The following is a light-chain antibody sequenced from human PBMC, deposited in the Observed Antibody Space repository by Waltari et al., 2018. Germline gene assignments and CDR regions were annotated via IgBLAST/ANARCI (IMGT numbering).Light chain of an antibody. CDR2: GAS. CDR1: QSVSSN. J-gene: IGKJ5*01. V-gene: IGKV3-15*01. Sequence: EIVMTQSPATLSVSPGETATLSCRASQSVSSNLAWYQQKPGQGPRILIFGASTRATAIPPRFSGSGSGTEFTLTISGLHSEDFAVYYCQQYNDWVTFGQGTRLDIK. CDR3: QQYNDWVT.